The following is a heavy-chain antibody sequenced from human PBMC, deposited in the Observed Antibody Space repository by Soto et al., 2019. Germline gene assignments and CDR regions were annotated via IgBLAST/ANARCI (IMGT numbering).Heavy chain of an antibody. CDR3: AGRYYDSWSGGYWFDP. J-gene: IGHJ5*02. V-gene: IGHV4-30-4*01. Sequence: QVHLQESGPGLVKPSQTLSLTCTVSGGSISSGDYYWSWIRQPPGKGLEWIGNLYYSGSNYYNSSLQSRVTIAVYTSKKLFSLTLTSVTAADPAVYYCAGRYYDSWSGGYWFDPWGQGTLFPVSS. CDR1: GGSISSGDYY. CDR2: LYYSGSN. D-gene: IGHD3-3*01.